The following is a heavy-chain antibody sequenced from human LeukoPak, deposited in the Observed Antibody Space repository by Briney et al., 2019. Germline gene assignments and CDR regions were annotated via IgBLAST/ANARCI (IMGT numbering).Heavy chain of an antibody. CDR1: GDSVSTNSVG. CDR2: TYYNSNWYN. D-gene: IGHD5-24*01. V-gene: IGHV6-1*01. J-gene: IGHJ4*02. CDR3: ARGWLQSGFDY. Sequence: SQTLSLTCAISGDSVSTNSVGWNGIRQSPSRGLEWLGRTYYNSNWYNHYAVSVRSRIIINPDTSKNQFSLQLNSVTPEDTAVYYCARGWLQSGFDYWGQGTLVTVSS.